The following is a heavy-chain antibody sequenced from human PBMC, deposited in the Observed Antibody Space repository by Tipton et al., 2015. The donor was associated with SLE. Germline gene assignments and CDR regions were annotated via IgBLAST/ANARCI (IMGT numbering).Heavy chain of an antibody. CDR2: ISSSSSYI. CDR1: GFTFSSYS. D-gene: IGHD3-22*01. Sequence: SLRLSCAASGFTFSSYSMNWVRQAPGKGLEWGSSISSSSSYIYYADSVKGRFTISRDNAKNSLYLQMNSLRAEDTAVYYCARQYYYDSIGYYYWGQGTLVTVSS. V-gene: IGHV3-21*03. J-gene: IGHJ4*02. CDR3: ARQYYYDSIGYYY.